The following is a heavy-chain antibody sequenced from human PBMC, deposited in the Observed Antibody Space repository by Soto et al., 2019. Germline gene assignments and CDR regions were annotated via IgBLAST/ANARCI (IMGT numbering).Heavy chain of an antibody. D-gene: IGHD3-3*01. CDR1: GFSLSTSGMC. CDR2: IDWDDDK. CDR3: ARIPLYDFWSGYYARNYYYYGMDV. V-gene: IGHV2-70*01. Sequence: SGPTLVNPTQTLTLTCTFSGFSLSTSGMCESWIRQPPGKALEWLALIDWDDDKYSSTSLKTGLTISKATSKNQVVLTMTNMDPVDTATYYCARIPLYDFWSGYYARNYYYYGMDVWGQGTTVTVSS. J-gene: IGHJ6*02.